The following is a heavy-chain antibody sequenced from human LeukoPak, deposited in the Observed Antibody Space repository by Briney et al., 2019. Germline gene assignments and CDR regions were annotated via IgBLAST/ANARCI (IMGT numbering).Heavy chain of an antibody. CDR1: GYTFTNFG. CDR2: ISAYNGNT. J-gene: IGHJ4*02. V-gene: IGHV1-18*01. CDR3: ARAYYHDTSSYQGFDF. Sequence: SXXVSCKASGYTFTNFGFTWVRQAPGQGLEWMGWISAYNGNTDYAQKLQGRVTMTTDTSTSTAYMELRSLRSDDTAVYFCARAYYHDTSSYQGFDFWGQGTLVTVSS. D-gene: IGHD3-22*01.